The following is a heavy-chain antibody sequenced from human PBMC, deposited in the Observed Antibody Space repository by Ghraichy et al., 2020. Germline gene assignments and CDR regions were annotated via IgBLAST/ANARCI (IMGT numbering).Heavy chain of an antibody. CDR2: NNPKTGAT. CDR1: GYIFTAYS. CDR3: ARDGEGLVHFDF. J-gene: IGHJ4*02. V-gene: IGHV1-2*02. D-gene: IGHD4-17*01. Sequence: ASVKVSCKASGYIFTAYSFHWVRQAPGQGLEWVAWNNPKTGATTYAQKLQGRVTVTRDTSIGTAYMELTSLTSDDTAVYYCARDGEGLVHFDFWGQGTLVTVSP.